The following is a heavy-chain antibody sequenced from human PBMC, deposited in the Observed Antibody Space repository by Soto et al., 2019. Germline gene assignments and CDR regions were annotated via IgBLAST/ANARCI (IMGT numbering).Heavy chain of an antibody. CDR3: AKARCTSSTCYVPDS. V-gene: IGHV3-33*06. CDR1: GFTFSSYG. Sequence: GGSLRLSCAASGFTFSSYGMHWVRQAPGKGLEWVAVIWYDGSNKYYADSVKGRFTISRDNSKNTLYLQMNSLRAEDTAIYCCAKARCTSSTCYVPDSWGQGTLVTVSS. CDR2: IWYDGSNK. D-gene: IGHD2-8*01. J-gene: IGHJ5*01.